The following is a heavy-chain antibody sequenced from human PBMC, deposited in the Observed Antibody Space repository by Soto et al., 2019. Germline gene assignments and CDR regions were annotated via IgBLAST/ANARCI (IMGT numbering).Heavy chain of an antibody. J-gene: IGHJ4*02. CDR3: ARRSGSGYYYVPYYFDY. D-gene: IGHD3-22*01. Sequence: PVESLRISCKGSGYSFTGYWIGWVRQMPGKGLEWMGIIYPGDSDTRYSPSFQGQVTISADKSISTAYLQWSSLKASDTAMYYCARRSGSGYYYVPYYFDYWGQGTLVTVSS. CDR1: GYSFTGYW. V-gene: IGHV5-51*01. CDR2: IYPGDSDT.